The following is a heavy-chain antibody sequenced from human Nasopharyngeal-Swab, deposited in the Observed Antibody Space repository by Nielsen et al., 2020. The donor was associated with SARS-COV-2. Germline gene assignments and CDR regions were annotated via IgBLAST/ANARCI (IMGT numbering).Heavy chain of an antibody. V-gene: IGHV3-73*01. CDR2: IRSKANSYAT. D-gene: IGHD4-23*01. J-gene: IGHJ6*03. CDR3: TRTLGATVVTALTGYYYYMDV. Sequence: GESLKISCAASGFTFSGSAMHWVRQASGKGLEWVGRIRSKANSYATAYAASVKGRFTISRDDSKNTAYLQMNSLKTEDTAVYYCTRTLGATVVTALTGYYYYMDVWGKGTTVTVSS. CDR1: GFTFSGSA.